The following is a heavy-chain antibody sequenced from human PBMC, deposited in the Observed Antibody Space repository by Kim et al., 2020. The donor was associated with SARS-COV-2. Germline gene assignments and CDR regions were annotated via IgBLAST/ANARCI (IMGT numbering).Heavy chain of an antibody. V-gene: IGHV4-34*01. CDR1: GGSFSGYY. Sequence: SETLSLTCAVYGGSFSGYYWSWIRQPPGKGLEWIGEINHSGSTNYNPSLKSRVTISVDTSKNQFSLKLSSVTAADTAVYYCARVGIAAAGTDYWGQGTLGTV. J-gene: IGHJ4*02. CDR2: INHSGST. CDR3: ARVGIAAAGTDY. D-gene: IGHD6-13*01.